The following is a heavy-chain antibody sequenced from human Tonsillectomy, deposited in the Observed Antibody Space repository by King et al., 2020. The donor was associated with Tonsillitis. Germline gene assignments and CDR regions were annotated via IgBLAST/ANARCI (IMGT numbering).Heavy chain of an antibody. V-gene: IGHV4-59*01. CDR2: IYYSGST. CDR1: GGSISSYY. CDR3: ASNPSGWYYFDY. D-gene: IGHD6-19*01. J-gene: IGHJ4*02. Sequence: VQLQESGPGLVKPSETLSLTCTVSGGSISSYYWSWIRQPPGKGLEWIGYIYYSGSTKYNPSLKSRVTISVDTSKNQFSLKLSSVTAADTAVYYCASNPSGWYYFDYWGQGTLVTVSS.